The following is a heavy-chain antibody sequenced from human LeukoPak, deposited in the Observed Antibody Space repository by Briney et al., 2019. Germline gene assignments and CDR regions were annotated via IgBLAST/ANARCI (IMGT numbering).Heavy chain of an antibody. D-gene: IGHD5-18*01. V-gene: IGHV4-59*01. CDR3: AREVRYSYGPYYYYYYMDV. CDR1: GGSISSYY. J-gene: IGHJ6*03. CDR2: IYYSGST. Sequence: PSETLSLTCTVSGGSISSYYWSWIRQPPGKGLEWIGYIYYSGSTNYSPSLKSRVTISVDTSKNQFSLKLSSVTAADTAVYYCAREVRYSYGPYYYYYYMDVWGKGTTVTVSS.